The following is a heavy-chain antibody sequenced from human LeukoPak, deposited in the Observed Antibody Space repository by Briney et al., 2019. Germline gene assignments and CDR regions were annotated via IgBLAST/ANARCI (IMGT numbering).Heavy chain of an antibody. CDR1: GFTFSSYW. V-gene: IGHV3-7*01. D-gene: IGHD3-10*02. CDR2: IKPDGSEK. J-gene: IGHJ6*04. CDR3: AELGITMIGGV. Sequence: QPGGSLRLSCAAPGFTFSSYWMSWVRQAPGKGPEWVANIKPDGSEKHYVDSVKGRFTISRDNAKNSLYLQMNSLRAEDTAVYYCAELGITMIGGVWGKGTTVTISS.